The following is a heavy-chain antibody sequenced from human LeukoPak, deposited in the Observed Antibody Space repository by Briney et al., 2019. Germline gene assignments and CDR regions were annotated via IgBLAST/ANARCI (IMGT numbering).Heavy chain of an antibody. V-gene: IGHV3-21*01. CDR2: ISSSRSYI. J-gene: IGHJ4*02. CDR3: ARDRKGLGFDY. CDR1: GFTFSNYT. D-gene: IGHD3/OR15-3a*01. Sequence: NPGGSLRLSCTASGFTFSNYTMNWVRQAPGKGLEWVSSISSSRSYIFYADSVKGRFTVSRDNAKNSLYLQMNSLRAEDTAVYYCARDRKGLGFDYWGQGTLVTVSS.